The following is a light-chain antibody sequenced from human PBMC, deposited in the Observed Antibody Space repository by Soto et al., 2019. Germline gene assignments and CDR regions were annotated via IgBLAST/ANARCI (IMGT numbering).Light chain of an antibody. J-gene: IGKJ5*01. V-gene: IGKV3-15*01. CDR3: QQYNNWPFS. Sequence: EIEMTQSPATLSVSPGERATLSCRAGQGVTTNFAWYQQKSGQSPRLLIYDVSIRATGVPARFSATGSETDFTLTISGLQSEDSAVYFCQQYNNWPFSFGQGTRLEIK. CDR1: QGVTTN. CDR2: DVS.